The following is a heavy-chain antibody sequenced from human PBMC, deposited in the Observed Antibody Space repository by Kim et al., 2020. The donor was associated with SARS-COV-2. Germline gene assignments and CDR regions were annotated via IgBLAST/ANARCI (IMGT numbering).Heavy chain of an antibody. CDR3: ARGGRYYYDSSGYFDY. CDR2: INPNSGGT. CDR1: GYTFTGYY. V-gene: IGHV1-2*04. D-gene: IGHD3-22*01. J-gene: IGHJ4*02. Sequence: ASVKVSCKASGYTFTGYYMHWVRQAPGQGLEWMGWINPNSGGTNYAQKFQGWVTMTRDTSISTAYMELSRLRSDDTAVYYCARGGRYYYDSSGYFDYWGQGTLVTVSS.